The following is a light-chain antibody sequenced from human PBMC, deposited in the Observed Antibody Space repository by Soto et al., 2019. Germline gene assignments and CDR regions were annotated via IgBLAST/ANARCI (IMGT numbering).Light chain of an antibody. Sequence: EIVMTQSPATLSVSPGERATLSCRASQRINNNLAWYQQKPGQAPRLIIYGAFDRATNISARFSGSGSGTEFTLTLSSLQSEDFAIYYCQQYNTWPRTFGQGTRVDI. J-gene: IGKJ1*01. CDR2: GAF. CDR3: QQYNTWPRT. V-gene: IGKV3-15*01. CDR1: QRINNN.